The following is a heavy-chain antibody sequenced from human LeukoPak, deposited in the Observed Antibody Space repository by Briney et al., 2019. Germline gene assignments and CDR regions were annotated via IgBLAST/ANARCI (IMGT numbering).Heavy chain of an antibody. CDR1: GGSISSSSYY. Sequence: SETLSLTCTVSGGSISSSSYYWGWIRQPQGKGLEWIVSIYYSGSTYYNPSLKSRVTISVDTSKNQFSLKLSSVTAADTAVYYCARGLSNYYDIYCWGQGTLVTVSS. D-gene: IGHD3-22*01. CDR2: IYYSGST. CDR3: ARGLSNYYDIYC. J-gene: IGHJ4*02. V-gene: IGHV4-39*07.